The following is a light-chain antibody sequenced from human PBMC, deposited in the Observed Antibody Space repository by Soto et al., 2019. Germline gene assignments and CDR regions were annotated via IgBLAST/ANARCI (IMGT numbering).Light chain of an antibody. Sequence: QSALTQPASVSGSPGQSITISCTGSSSDVGNYNLVSWYQQHPDKAPKLMIYEGTKRPSGVSDRFSGSKSGSTASLTISGLQAEDEADYYCCSYAGSSTWMFGGGTKVTVL. CDR2: EGT. J-gene: IGLJ3*02. CDR1: SSDVGNYNL. V-gene: IGLV2-23*01. CDR3: CSYAGSSTWM.